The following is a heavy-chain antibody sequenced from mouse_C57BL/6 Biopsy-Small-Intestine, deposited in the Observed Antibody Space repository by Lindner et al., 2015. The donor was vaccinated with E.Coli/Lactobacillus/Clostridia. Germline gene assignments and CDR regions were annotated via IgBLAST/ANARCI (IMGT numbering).Heavy chain of an antibody. V-gene: IGHV14-4*01. D-gene: IGHD1-1*01. CDR3: TTFIYYYGSSYGFAY. J-gene: IGHJ3*01. CDR2: IDPENGDT. Sequence: VQLQESGAELVRPGASVKLSCTASGFNIKDDYMHWVKQRPEQGLEWIEWIDPENGDTEYASKFQGKATITADTSSNTAYLQLSSLTSEDTAVYYCTTFIYYYGSSYGFAYWGQGTLVTVSA. CDR1: GFNIKDDY.